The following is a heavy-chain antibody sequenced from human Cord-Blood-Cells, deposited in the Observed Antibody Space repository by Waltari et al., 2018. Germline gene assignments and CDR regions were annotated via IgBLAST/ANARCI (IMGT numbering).Heavy chain of an antibody. V-gene: IGHV3-33*01. J-gene: IGHJ6*03. CDR1: GFTFSSYG. CDR2: IWYDGSNK. CDR3: ARDKLDYYMDV. Sequence: QVQLVESGGGVVQPGRSLRLSCAASGFTFSSYGMHWVRQAPGKGLEWVAGIWYDGSNKYYADSVKGRFTISRDNSKNTLYLQMNSLRAEDTAVYYCARDKLDYYMDVWGKGTTVTVSS. D-gene: IGHD6-13*01.